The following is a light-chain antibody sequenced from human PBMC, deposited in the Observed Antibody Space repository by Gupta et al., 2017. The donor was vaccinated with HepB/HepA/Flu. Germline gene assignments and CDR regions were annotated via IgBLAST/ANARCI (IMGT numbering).Light chain of an antibody. J-gene: IGLJ3*02. CDR2: FTN. CDR3: SSWDDRHDGYFV. Sequence: QSILTQPPSASGTPGQRVTISCSGSDSNVGSNAVIWYQQFPGAAPKLLIYFTNQRPSGVPDRFSSSTSGTSASPAISGLQSEDEADYYGSSWDDRHDGYFVFGGGTKLTVL. V-gene: IGLV1-44*01. CDR1: DSNVGSNA.